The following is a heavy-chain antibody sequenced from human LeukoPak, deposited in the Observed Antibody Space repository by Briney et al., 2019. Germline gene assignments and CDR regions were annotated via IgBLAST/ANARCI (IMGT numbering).Heavy chain of an antibody. CDR2: ISSGGETI. CDR1: GFTFSSYE. V-gene: IGHV3-48*03. J-gene: IGHJ4*02. Sequence: GGSLRLSCAASGFTFSSYEMNWVRQAPGKGLEWVSYISSGGETIYYADSVNGRLTISRDNAKNSLYLQMNSLRGEDTAVYYCARDARSVRGVIPYFDYWGQGTLVTVSS. CDR3: ARDARSVRGVIPYFDY. D-gene: IGHD3-10*01.